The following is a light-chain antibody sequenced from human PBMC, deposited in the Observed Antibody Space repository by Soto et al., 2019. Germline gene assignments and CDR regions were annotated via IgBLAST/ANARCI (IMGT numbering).Light chain of an antibody. CDR3: SSQAASDAIF. Sequence: QSVLTQPPSASGSPGQSVTISCTGTSSDVGRFDFVSWYQQDPDKAPKLLIYEVTKRPSGVPDRFSGSKSGNTASLTVSGLQAEDEADYYCSSQAASDAIFFGGGTKVTVL. V-gene: IGLV2-8*01. J-gene: IGLJ2*01. CDR1: SSDVGRFDF. CDR2: EVT.